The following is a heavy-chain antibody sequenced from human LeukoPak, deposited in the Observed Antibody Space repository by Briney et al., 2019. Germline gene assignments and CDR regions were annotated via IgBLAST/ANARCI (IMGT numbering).Heavy chain of an antibody. J-gene: IGHJ4*02. Sequence: PGGSLRLSCVVSGITFSDAWMSWVRQAPGKGLEWVSFIYDVGTTVYADSVKGRFTISRDNSKNTLYLQMNNLIAEDTAVYYCGRWYCSSTSCYYDYWGQGTLVTVSS. V-gene: IGHV3-53*01. CDR1: GITFSDAW. CDR2: IYDVGTT. CDR3: GRWYCSSTSCYYDY. D-gene: IGHD2-2*01.